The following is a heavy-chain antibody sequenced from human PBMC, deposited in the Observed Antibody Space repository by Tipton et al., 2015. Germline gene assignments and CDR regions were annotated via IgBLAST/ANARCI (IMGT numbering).Heavy chain of an antibody. J-gene: IGHJ6*02. V-gene: IGHV4-61*01. D-gene: IGHD3-3*01. CDR3: ARDLEHGMDV. CDR1: GGSVTSGSYY. Sequence: LRLSCSVSGGSVTSGSYYWSWIRQPSGKGLEWIGYISYTETSHYNPSLKSRVTISVDTSKNEFSLKLRSVTAADTAVYYCARDLEHGMDVWGQGTTVTVSS. CDR2: ISYTETS.